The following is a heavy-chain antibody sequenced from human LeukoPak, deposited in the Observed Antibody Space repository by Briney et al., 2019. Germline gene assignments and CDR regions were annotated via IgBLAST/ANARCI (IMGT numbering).Heavy chain of an antibody. CDR2: IWYDGSNK. CDR3: ARDRAMVVGSSWYYDY. D-gene: IGHD5-18*01. Sequence: GSLRLSCEASGFSFSNYDMHWVRQAPGKGLEWVSLIWYDGSNKYYADSVKGRFTISRDNSKNTLNLQMNSLRAEDTALYYCARDRAMVVGSSWYYDYWGQGTLVTVSS. V-gene: IGHV3-33*01. CDR1: GFSFSNYD. J-gene: IGHJ4*02.